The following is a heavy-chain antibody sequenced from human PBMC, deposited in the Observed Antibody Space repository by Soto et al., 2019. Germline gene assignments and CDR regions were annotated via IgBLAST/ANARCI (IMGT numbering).Heavy chain of an antibody. CDR1: GYTFIGYY. D-gene: IGHD3-10*01. V-gene: IGHV1-2*02. Sequence: GGSVKVSCKASGYTFIGYYMHWVRQAPGQGLEWMGWINPNSGDTNYAQKFRDRVTMTRDTPISTAYMELNRLTSDDTAVYYCARDPRESYYDLSLDYWGQGTLVTVSP. CDR2: INPNSGDT. CDR3: ARDPRESYYDLSLDY. J-gene: IGHJ4*02.